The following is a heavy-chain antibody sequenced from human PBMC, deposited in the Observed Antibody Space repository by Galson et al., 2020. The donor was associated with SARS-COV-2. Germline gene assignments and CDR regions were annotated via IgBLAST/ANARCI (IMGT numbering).Heavy chain of an antibody. CDR3: ARRADYYGSGSFDY. CDR2: IYYSGST. V-gene: IGHV4-39*01. CDR1: GGSISSSSYY. D-gene: IGHD3-10*01. J-gene: IGHJ4*02. Sequence: SQTLSPTCTVSGGSISSSSYYWGWIRQPPGKGLEWIGSIYYSGSTYYNPSLKSRVTISVDTSKNQFSLKLSSVTAADTAVYYCARRADYYGSGSFDYWGQGTLVTVSS.